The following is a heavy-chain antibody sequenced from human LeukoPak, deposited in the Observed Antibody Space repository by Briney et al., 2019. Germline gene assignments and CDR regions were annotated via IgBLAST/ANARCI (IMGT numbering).Heavy chain of an antibody. CDR3: ARVAAAAAPRTWFDP. J-gene: IGHJ5*02. V-gene: IGHV4-4*02. CDR1: GGSISSSNW. CDR2: IYYSGST. D-gene: IGHD6-13*01. Sequence: SETLSLTCAVSGGSISSSNWWSWVRQPPGKGLEWIGSIYYSGSTYYNPSLKSRVTISVDTSKNQFSLKLSSVTAADTAVYYCARVAAAAAPRTWFDPWGQGTLVTVSS.